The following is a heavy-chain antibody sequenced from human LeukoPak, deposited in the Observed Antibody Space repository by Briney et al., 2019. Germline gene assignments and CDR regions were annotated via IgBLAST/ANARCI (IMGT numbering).Heavy chain of an antibody. CDR3: AKDGYGDYVPDY. CDR2: ISGSGGST. J-gene: IGHJ4*02. V-gene: IGHV3-23*01. D-gene: IGHD4-17*01. CDR1: GFTFSSSYA. Sequence: GGSLRLSCAASGFTFSSSYAMSWVRQAPGKGLEWVSTISGSGGSTYYADSVKGRFTISRDNSKNTLYLQMNSLRAEDTAVYYCAKDGYGDYVPDYWGQGTLVTVSS.